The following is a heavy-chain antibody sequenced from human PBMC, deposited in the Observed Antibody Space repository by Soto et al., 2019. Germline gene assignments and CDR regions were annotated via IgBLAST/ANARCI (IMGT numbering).Heavy chain of an antibody. J-gene: IGHJ4*02. Sequence: ASVKVSCKPSGYTFTSYDINWVRQATGQGLEWMGWMNPNSGNTGYARDFQGRITMTRNTSISTAYMELRSLRSEDTAVYFCAGGGLYSSGWYGVDYWGQGTLVTVSS. V-gene: IGHV1-8*01. CDR1: GYTFTSYD. D-gene: IGHD6-19*01. CDR3: AGGGLYSSGWYGVDY. CDR2: MNPNSGNT.